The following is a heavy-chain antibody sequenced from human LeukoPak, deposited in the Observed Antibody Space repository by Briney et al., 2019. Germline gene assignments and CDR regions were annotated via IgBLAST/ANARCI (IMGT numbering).Heavy chain of an antibody. CDR1: GGSISSYY. CDR3: ARSRAATRTRAFDY. Sequence: SETLSLTCTVSGGSISSYYWSWIRQPAGKGLEWIGRTYTSGSTNYNPSLKSRVTMSVDTSKNQFSLKLSSVTAADTAVYYCARSRAATRTRAFDYWGQGTLVTVSS. J-gene: IGHJ4*02. D-gene: IGHD2-15*01. CDR2: TYTSGST. V-gene: IGHV4-4*07.